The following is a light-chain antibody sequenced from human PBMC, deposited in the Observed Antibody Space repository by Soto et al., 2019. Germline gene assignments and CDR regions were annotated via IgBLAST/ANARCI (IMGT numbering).Light chain of an antibody. CDR3: GSWTTYRPYV. CDR2: EVT. V-gene: IGLV2-14*01. J-gene: IGLJ1*01. Sequence: QSVLTQPASVSGSPGQSITIPCTGTSSDIGNYNAVSWYQQHPGKAPKLIIYEVTNRSSGVSDRFSGSKSGNTASLTISGLQAEDEADYYCGSWTTYRPYVFATGTKVTVL. CDR1: SSDIGNYNA.